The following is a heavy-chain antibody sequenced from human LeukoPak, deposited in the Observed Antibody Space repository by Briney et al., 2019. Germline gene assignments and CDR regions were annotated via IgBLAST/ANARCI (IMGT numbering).Heavy chain of an antibody. J-gene: IGHJ6*02. V-gene: IGHV1-24*01. CDR1: GYTLTELS. D-gene: IGHD3-10*01. Sequence: ASVKVSRKVSGYTLTELSMHWVRQAPGQGRGWMGGFDPEDGETIYAQKFQGRVTMTEDTSTDTAYMELSSLRSEDTAVYYCATDRPTIRITMVRGALSVWGQGTTVTVSS. CDR2: FDPEDGET. CDR3: ATDRPTIRITMVRGALSV.